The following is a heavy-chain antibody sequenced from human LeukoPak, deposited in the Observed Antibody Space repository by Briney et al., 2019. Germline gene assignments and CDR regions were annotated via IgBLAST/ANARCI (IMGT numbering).Heavy chain of an antibody. Sequence: GGSLRLSCAASGFTFSIYAMSWVRQAPGEGLQWVSSITSRGESTWYVDSVKGRFTITRDNSENTLYLQMHSLRAEDTAVYYCARDRPNYYGSDGHYYRRDGDYWGRGTLVSVSS. CDR3: ARDRPNYYGSDGHYYRRDGDY. J-gene: IGHJ4*02. CDR1: GFTFSIYA. CDR2: ITSRGEST. D-gene: IGHD3-22*01. V-gene: IGHV3-23*01.